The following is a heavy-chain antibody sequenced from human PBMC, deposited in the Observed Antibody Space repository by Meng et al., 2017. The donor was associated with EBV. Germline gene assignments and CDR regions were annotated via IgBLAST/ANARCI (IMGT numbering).Heavy chain of an antibody. J-gene: IGHJ4*02. CDR1: ESPFTIYY. V-gene: IGHV1-46*01. Sequence: GRSGGDVQTLWAPLVGSWKDSESPFTIYYMLGVGPAPGKGLESMAIIISAGGNTNYAQKFRGRFTMTRDTSTSTVYMDLSILTSEDTAVYYCVRELVGGTFDYWGQGTLVTVSS. D-gene: IGHD1/OR15-1a*01. CDR2: IISAGGNT. CDR3: VRELVGGTFDY.